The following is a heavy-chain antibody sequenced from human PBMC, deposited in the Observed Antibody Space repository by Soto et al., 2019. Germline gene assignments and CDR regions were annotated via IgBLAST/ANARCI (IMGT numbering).Heavy chain of an antibody. J-gene: IGHJ4*02. CDR1: GFTFSSFE. V-gene: IGHV3-48*03. D-gene: IGHD6-6*01. Sequence: EVQLVESGGGLVQPGGSLRLSCAASGFTFSSFEMNWVRQAPGKGQEWVSKIGSSGSTIWYADSVKGRFTISRDNAKNSLYLQMNSLRGEDTAVYYCARATYSSSYYFDSWGQGTLVTVSS. CDR2: IGSSGSTI. CDR3: ARATYSSSYYFDS.